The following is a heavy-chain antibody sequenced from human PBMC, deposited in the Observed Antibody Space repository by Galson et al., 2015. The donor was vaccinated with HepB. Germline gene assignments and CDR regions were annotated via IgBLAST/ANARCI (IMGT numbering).Heavy chain of an antibody. CDR1: GFTFSNAW. D-gene: IGHD4-17*01. J-gene: IGHJ6*02. V-gene: IGHV3-15*01. Sequence: SLRLSCAASGFTFSNAWMSWVRQAPGKGLEWVGRIKSKTDGGTTDYAAPVRGRFTISRDDSKNTLYLQMNSLKTEDTAVYYCTPTTDDYYYYGMDVWGQGTTVTVSS. CDR3: TPTTDDYYYYGMDV. CDR2: IKSKTDGGTT.